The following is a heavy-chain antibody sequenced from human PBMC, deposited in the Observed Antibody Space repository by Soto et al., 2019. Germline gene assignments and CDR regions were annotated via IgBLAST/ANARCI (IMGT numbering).Heavy chain of an antibody. CDR1: GFTFSSYA. D-gene: IGHD2-15*01. CDR2: ISYDGSNK. V-gene: IGHV3-30-3*01. Sequence: QVQLVESGGGVVQPGRSLRLSCAASGFTFSSYAMHWVRQAPGKGLEWVAVISYDGSNKYYADSVKGRFTISRDNSKNTLYLQMNSLRAEDTAVYYCARSAEGGEDYFDYWGQGTLVTVSS. CDR3: ARSAEGGEDYFDY. J-gene: IGHJ4*02.